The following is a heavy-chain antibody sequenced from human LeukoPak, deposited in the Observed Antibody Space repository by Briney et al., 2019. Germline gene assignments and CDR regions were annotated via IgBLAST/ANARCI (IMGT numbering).Heavy chain of an antibody. Sequence: GGSLRLSCPASGFTVSSNYMSWVRQAQGKGLEWVSVIYSGGSTYYADSVKGRFTISRDNSKNTLYLQVNSLRAEDTAVYYCARGTSGWSPAPFDYWGQGTLVTVSS. CDR1: GFTVSSNY. CDR2: IYSGGST. CDR3: ARGTSGWSPAPFDY. D-gene: IGHD6-19*01. V-gene: IGHV3-53*01. J-gene: IGHJ4*02.